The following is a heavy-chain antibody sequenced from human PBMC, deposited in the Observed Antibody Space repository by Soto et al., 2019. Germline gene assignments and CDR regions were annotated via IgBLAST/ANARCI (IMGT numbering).Heavy chain of an antibody. CDR3: AKDDIVATIGNIDY. J-gene: IGHJ4*02. V-gene: IGHV3-30*18. Sequence: GGSLRLSCAASGFTFSSYGMHWVRQAPGKGLEWVAVISYDGSNKYYADSVKGRFTISRDNSKNTLYLQMNSLRAEDTAVYYCAKDDIVATIGNIDYWGQGTLVTVSS. CDR2: ISYDGSNK. CDR1: GFTFSSYG. D-gene: IGHD5-12*01.